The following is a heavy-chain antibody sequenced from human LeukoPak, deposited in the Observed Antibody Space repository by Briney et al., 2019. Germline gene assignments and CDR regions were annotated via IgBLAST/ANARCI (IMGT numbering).Heavy chain of an antibody. CDR3: AGGHPSSFGNGPIDY. CDR1: GYTFTGYY. J-gene: IGHJ4*02. Sequence: ASVKVSCKASGYTFTGYYMHWVRQAPGQGLEWMGWINPNSGGTNYAQKFQGRVTMTRDTSISTAYMELSRLRSDDTAVYYCAGGHPSSFGNGPIDYWGQGTLVTVSS. D-gene: IGHD6-6*01. CDR2: INPNSGGT. V-gene: IGHV1-2*02.